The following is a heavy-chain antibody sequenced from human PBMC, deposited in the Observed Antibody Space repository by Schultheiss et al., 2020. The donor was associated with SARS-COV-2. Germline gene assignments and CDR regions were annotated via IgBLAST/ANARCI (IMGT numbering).Heavy chain of an antibody. D-gene: IGHD6-6*01. J-gene: IGHJ4*02. CDR3: ARSVLAARPVYFDY. Sequence: GSLRLSCAVYGGSFSGYYWSWIRQPPGKGLEWIGEINHSGSTNYNPSLKSRVTISVDTSKNQFSLKLSSVTAADTAVYYCARSVLAARPVYFDYWGQGTLVTVSS. CDR1: GGSFSGYY. V-gene: IGHV4-34*01. CDR2: INHSGST.